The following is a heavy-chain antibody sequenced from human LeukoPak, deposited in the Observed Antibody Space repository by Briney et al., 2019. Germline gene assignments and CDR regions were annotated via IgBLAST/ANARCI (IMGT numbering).Heavy chain of an antibody. CDR1: GGSISSGSYY. V-gene: IGHV4-61*02. J-gene: IGHJ3*02. Sequence: SETLSLTCTDSGGSISSGSYYWSWLRQPAGKGLEWIGRIHTSGTTNYNPALKSRLTMSIDRTKNQLSLNLSSVTAADTAVYYCARDQALGYGWPTVLAIDIWGQGTMVTVSS. CDR3: ARDQALGYGWPTVLAIDI. D-gene: IGHD6-19*01. CDR2: IHTSGTT.